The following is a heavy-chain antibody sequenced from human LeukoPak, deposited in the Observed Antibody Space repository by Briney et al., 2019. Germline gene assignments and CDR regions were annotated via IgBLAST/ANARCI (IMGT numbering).Heavy chain of an antibody. CDR2: ISSSSTTI. J-gene: IGHJ4*02. CDR3: ARGKVVDAATLFDY. Sequence: GGSLRLSCAASGFTFSSYSMNWVRQAPGKGLEWVSYISSSSTTIYYADSVKDRFTISRDNAKNSLYLQMNSLRAEDTAVYYCARGKVVDAATLFDYWGQGTLVTVSS. D-gene: IGHD2-15*01. V-gene: IGHV3-48*01. CDR1: GFTFSSYS.